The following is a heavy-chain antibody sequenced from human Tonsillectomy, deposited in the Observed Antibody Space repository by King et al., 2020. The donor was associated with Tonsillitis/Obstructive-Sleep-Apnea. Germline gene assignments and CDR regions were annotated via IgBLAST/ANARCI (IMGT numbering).Heavy chain of an antibody. CDR3: ARAAQQLVVLNWFDP. CDR1: GGSISSYY. D-gene: IGHD6-13*01. V-gene: IGHV4-59*01. J-gene: IGHJ5*02. CDR2: IYYSGST. Sequence: QLQESGPGLVKPSETLSLTCTVSGGSISSYYWSWIRQPPGKGLEWIGYIYYSGSTKYNPSLKSRVTISVDTSKNQFSLKLSSVTAADTAVYYCARAAQQLVVLNWFDPWGQRTLLTVSS.